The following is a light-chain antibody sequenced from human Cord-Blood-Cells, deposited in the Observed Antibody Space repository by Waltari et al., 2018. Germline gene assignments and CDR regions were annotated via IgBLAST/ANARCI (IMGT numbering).Light chain of an antibody. Sequence: QSVLTQPPSASGTPGQRVTIPCSGSSPNLGSKTVNLYQHTPGTAPKPLIYSNNQRPSGVPDRFSGSKSGTSASLAISGLQSEDEADYYCAAWDDSLNGRVFGGGTKLTVL. CDR1: SPNLGSKT. V-gene: IGLV1-44*01. J-gene: IGLJ3*02. CDR3: AAWDDSLNGRV. CDR2: SNN.